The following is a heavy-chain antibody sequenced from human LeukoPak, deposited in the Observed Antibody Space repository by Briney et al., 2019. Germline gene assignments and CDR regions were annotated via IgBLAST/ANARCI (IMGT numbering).Heavy chain of an antibody. CDR1: GGSISSSTYY. Sequence: SETLSLTCTVSGGSISSSTYYWGWIRQPPGKGLEWIGSIYYSGSTYYNPSLKSRVTISVDTSKNQFSLKLSSVTAADTAVYYCAWLDCDSLFDYWGQGTLATVSS. D-gene: IGHD3/OR15-3a*01. CDR3: AWLDCDSLFDY. CDR2: IYYSGST. J-gene: IGHJ4*02. V-gene: IGHV4-39*01.